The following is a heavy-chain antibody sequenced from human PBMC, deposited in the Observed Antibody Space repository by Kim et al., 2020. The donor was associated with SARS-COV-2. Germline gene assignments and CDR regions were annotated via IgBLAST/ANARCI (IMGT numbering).Heavy chain of an antibody. V-gene: IGHV3-66*01. D-gene: IGHD3-9*01. Sequence: GGSLRLSCAASGFTVSSNYMSWVRQAPGKGLEWVSVIYSGGSTYYADSVKGRFTISRDNSKNTLYLQMNSLRAEDTAVYYCARDLVDEDNYDILTGYPSQYFNGMDVWGQGTTVTVSS. CDR3: ARDLVDEDNYDILTGYPSQYFNGMDV. CDR2: IYSGGST. J-gene: IGHJ6*02. CDR1: GFTVSSNY.